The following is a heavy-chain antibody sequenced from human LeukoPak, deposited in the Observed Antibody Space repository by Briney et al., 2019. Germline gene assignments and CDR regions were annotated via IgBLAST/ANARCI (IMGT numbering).Heavy chain of an antibody. CDR1: GFTFSSYV. V-gene: IGHV3-23*01. D-gene: IGHD3-9*01. CDR3: AKAKLTVGQREGFDY. J-gene: IGHJ4*02. Sequence: GGSLRLSCVASGFTFSSYVMVWARQAPGQGLEWVSVIGGGGVTTYYADSVKGRFTISRDNSRTTLYLQMNSLRTEDTAIYFCAKAKLTVGQREGFDYWGQGGLVSVSS. CDR2: IGGGGVTT.